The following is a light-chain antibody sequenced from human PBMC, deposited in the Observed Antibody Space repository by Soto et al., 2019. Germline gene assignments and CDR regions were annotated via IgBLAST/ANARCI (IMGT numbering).Light chain of an antibody. V-gene: IGLV1-40*01. J-gene: IGLJ1*01. CDR2: GNS. CDR1: SSNIGAGYG. CDR3: QSYDSSLSAPYV. Sequence: QCVLTQPPSVSGSPGQRVTISCTGSSSNIGAGYGVYWYQHLPGTAPKLLIYGNSNRPSGVPDRFSGSKSGPSASLAITGLQAEDEADYYCQSYDSSLSAPYVFGTGTKFTVL.